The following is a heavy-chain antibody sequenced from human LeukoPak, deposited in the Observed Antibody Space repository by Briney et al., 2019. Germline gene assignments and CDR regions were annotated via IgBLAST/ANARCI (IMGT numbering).Heavy chain of an antibody. CDR2: IYGGGST. D-gene: IGHD6-19*01. CDR3: ASWPGGWYGEDS. Sequence: GGSLRLSCAASGFTVSSNYMSWVRQAPGKGLEWVSVIYGGGSTYYADSVKGRFTISRDTSKNTLYLQMNSLRAEDSAVYYCASWPGGWYGEDSWGQGTLVTVSS. J-gene: IGHJ4*02. CDR1: GFTVSSNY. V-gene: IGHV3-53*01.